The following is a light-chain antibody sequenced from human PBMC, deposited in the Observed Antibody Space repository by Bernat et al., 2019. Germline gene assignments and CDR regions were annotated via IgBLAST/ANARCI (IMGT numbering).Light chain of an antibody. CDR2: DVR. Sequence: QSALTQPPSVSGSPGQSITISCTGTSSDVGGYNYVSWYQQHPGKAPKVLIHDVRDRPSGVSIRFSGSKSGNTASLTISGLQAEDEADYYCSSYTSSSTLYVFGTGTKVTVL. V-gene: IGLV2-14*03. CDR1: SSDVGGYNY. J-gene: IGLJ1*01. CDR3: SSYTSSSTLYV.